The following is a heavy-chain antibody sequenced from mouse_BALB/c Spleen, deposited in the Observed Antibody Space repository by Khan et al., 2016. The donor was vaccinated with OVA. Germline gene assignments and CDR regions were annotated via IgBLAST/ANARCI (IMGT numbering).Heavy chain of an antibody. CDR3: AKWGDLSLYAMDY. CDR2: IWGDGNT. D-gene: IGHD2-13*01. V-gene: IGHV2-3*01. Sequence: QVQLKESGPGLVAPSQSLSITCTVPGFSLTSYGVSWIRQPPGKGLEWLGVIWGDGNTNYHSTLKSRLSISKDNSKSQVFLKLNSLQTDDTATYYCAKWGDLSLYAMDYWGQGTSVTVSS. CDR1: GFSLTSYG. J-gene: IGHJ4*01.